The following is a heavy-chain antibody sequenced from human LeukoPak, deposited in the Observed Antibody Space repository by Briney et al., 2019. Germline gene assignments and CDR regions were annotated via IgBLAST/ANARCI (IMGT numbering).Heavy chain of an antibody. Sequence: GGSLRLSCAASGFTFSSYAMSWVRQAPGKGLEWVSAISGSGGSTYYADSVKGRFTISRDNPKNTLYLQMNSLRAEDTAVYYCAKDLGGLFGEDEYYFDYWGQGTLVTVSS. J-gene: IGHJ4*02. CDR2: ISGSGGST. V-gene: IGHV3-23*01. CDR1: GFTFSSYA. D-gene: IGHD3-10*02. CDR3: AKDLGGLFGEDEYYFDY.